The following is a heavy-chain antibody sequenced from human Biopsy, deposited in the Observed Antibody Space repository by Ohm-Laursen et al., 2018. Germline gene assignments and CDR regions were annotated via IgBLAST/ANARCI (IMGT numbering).Heavy chain of an antibody. V-gene: IGHV3-21*01. Sequence: SLRLSCAASGFTLSSYSMNWVRQTPGKGLEWVSTISSSSDNIYYVDSVKGRFTISRDNAKNSLYLQMNSLRAEDTAVYYCARSRGSSGIATIYYYGMDVWGQGTPVTVSS. J-gene: IGHJ6*02. CDR2: ISSSSDNI. CDR3: ARSRGSSGIATIYYYGMDV. D-gene: IGHD3-10*01. CDR1: GFTLSSYS.